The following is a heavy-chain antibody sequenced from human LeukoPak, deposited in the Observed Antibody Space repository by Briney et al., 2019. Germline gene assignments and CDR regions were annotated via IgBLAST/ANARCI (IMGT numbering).Heavy chain of an antibody. CDR3: ARSRATTRVYYFDY. CDR2: INPNSGGT. CDR1: GYTFTGYY. V-gene: IGHV1-2*04. D-gene: IGHD5-12*01. J-gene: IGHJ4*02. Sequence: ASVTVSCTASGYTFTGYYMHWVRQAPGQGLEWMGWINPNSGGTNYAQKFQGWVTMTRDTSISTAYMELSRLRSDDTAVYYCARSRATTRVYYFDYWGQGTLVTVSS.